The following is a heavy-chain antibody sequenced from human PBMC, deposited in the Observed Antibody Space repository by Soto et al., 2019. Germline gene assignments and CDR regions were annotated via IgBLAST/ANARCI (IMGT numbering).Heavy chain of an antibody. CDR1: GFTFSNYW. CDR2: IDSDGSRI. Sequence: EVQLVESGGGLVQPGESLRLSCAASGFTFSNYWMHWVRQAPGKGLVWVSRIDSDGSRITYADFVKGRFTISRDTAKNTVYLLMNSLTAEDTAVYYCVRTSLVVAVATREDFWGQGTLVTVSS. CDR3: VRTSLVVAVATREDF. D-gene: IGHD2-15*01. V-gene: IGHV3-74*01. J-gene: IGHJ4*02.